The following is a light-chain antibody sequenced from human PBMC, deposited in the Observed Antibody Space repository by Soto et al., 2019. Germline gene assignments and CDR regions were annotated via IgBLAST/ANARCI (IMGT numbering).Light chain of an antibody. CDR3: QQRSNWLLT. Sequence: EIVLTQSPATLSLSPGERATLSYRASQSVSSYLAWYQQKPGQAPRLLIYDASNRATGIPARFSGSGSGTDFTLTISSLEPEDFAVYYCQQRSNWLLTFGPGTKVDIK. V-gene: IGKV3-11*01. CDR1: QSVSSY. J-gene: IGKJ3*01. CDR2: DAS.